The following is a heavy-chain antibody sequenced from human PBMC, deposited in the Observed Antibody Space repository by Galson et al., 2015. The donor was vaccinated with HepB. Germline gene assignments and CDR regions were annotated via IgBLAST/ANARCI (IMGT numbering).Heavy chain of an antibody. Sequence: SETLSLTCTVSGGSISSSSYYWGWIRQPPGKGLEWIGSIYYSGSTYYNPSLKSRVTISVDTSKNQFSLKLSSVTAADTAVYYCARHNYGDYVEEYFQHWGQGTLVTVSS. J-gene: IGHJ1*01. CDR1: GGSISSSSYY. D-gene: IGHD4-17*01. CDR3: ARHNYGDYVEEYFQH. CDR2: IYYSGST. V-gene: IGHV4-39*01.